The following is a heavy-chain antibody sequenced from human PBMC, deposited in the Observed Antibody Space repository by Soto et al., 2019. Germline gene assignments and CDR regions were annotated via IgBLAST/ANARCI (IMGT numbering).Heavy chain of an antibody. Sequence: ASVKVSCKASGYTFTSYGISWVRQAPGQGLEWMGWISAYNGNTNYAQKLQGRVTMTTDTSTSTAYMELRSLRSDDTAMYYCARDPSIAVAGIRFDPWGQGTLVTVSS. CDR2: ISAYNGNT. V-gene: IGHV1-18*01. D-gene: IGHD6-19*01. CDR1: GYTFTSYG. CDR3: ARDPSIAVAGIRFDP. J-gene: IGHJ5*02.